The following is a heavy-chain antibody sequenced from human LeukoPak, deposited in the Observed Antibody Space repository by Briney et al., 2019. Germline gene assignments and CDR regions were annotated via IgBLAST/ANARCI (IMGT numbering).Heavy chain of an antibody. D-gene: IGHD5-18*01. Sequence: SETLSLTCAVYGGSFSGYYWSWIRQPPGKGLEWIGEINHSGSTNYKPSLNSRVTISVDKTKKQLSMKLSCGTAAETAVYYCARVRIQLWADYYYYMDVWGKGTTVTVSS. J-gene: IGHJ6*03. CDR3: ARVRIQLWADYYYYMDV. CDR1: GGSFSGYY. V-gene: IGHV4-34*01. CDR2: INHSGST.